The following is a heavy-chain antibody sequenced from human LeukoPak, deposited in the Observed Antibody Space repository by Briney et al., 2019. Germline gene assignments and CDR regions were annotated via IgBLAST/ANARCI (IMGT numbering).Heavy chain of an antibody. CDR3: ARWRVPYYYDSSGYSS. CDR1: GGSFSGYY. Sequence: SETLSLTCAVYGGSFSGYYWSWIRQPPGKGLEWIREINHSGSTNYNPSLKSRVTISVDTSKNQFSLKLSSVTAADTAVYYCARWRVPYYYDSSGYSSWGQGTLVTVSS. V-gene: IGHV4-34*01. CDR2: INHSGST. D-gene: IGHD3-22*01. J-gene: IGHJ4*02.